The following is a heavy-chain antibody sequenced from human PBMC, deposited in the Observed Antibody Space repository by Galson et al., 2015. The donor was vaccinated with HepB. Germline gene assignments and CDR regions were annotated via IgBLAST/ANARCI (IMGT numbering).Heavy chain of an antibody. V-gene: IGHV1-46*01. CDR2: IKQSGSST. CDR3: ASRPVLGGLDTFQH. D-gene: IGHD3-16*01. Sequence: SVKASCKASGYTFTRYYIHWVRQAPGKGLEWMGIIKQSGSSTSYVQNVKGRVTITRDKSTNSVYMQMSSLRVEDTAVYYCASRPVLGGLDTFQHWGQGTLVTVSS. J-gene: IGHJ1*01. CDR1: GYTFTRYY.